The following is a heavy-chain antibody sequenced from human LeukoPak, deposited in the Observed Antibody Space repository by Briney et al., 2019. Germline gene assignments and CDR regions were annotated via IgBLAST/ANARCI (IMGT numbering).Heavy chain of an antibody. J-gene: IGHJ6*03. D-gene: IGHD5-18*01. CDR3: AREGRLWYSYGTYKNYYYMDV. Sequence: PGGSLRLSCAASGFTFTDYYMSWIRQAPGKGLEWVSYIISGGSTIYYADSVKGRFTISRDNAKNSLYLQMNSLRAEDTAVYYCAREGRLWYSYGTYKNYYYMDVWGKGTTVTVSS. CDR1: GFTFTDYY. V-gene: IGHV3-11*01. CDR2: IISGGSTI.